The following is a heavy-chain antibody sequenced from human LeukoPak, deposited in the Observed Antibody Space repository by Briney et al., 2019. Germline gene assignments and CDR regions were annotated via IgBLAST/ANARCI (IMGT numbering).Heavy chain of an antibody. V-gene: IGHV3-23*01. J-gene: IGHJ2*01. Sequence: GGSLRLSCAASGFTFSSYAMSWVRQAPGKGLEWVSAIIGSGGSAYYADSVKGRFTISRDNSKNTLYLQMNSLRAEDTAVYYCAKALRVGAVDNWYFDLWGRGTLVTVSP. D-gene: IGHD6-19*01. CDR1: GFTFSSYA. CDR3: AKALRVGAVDNWYFDL. CDR2: IIGSGGSA.